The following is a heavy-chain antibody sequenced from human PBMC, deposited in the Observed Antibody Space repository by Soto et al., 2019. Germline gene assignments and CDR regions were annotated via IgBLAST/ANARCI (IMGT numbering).Heavy chain of an antibody. J-gene: IGHJ6*03. D-gene: IGHD2-15*01. CDR1: GGSISSSSYY. CDR2: IYYSGST. CDR3: ARLGCSGGSCYYYYMDV. Sequence: SETLSLTCTVSGGSISSSSYYWGWIRQPPGKGLEWIGSIYYSGSTYYNPSLKSRVTISVDTSKNQFSLKLSSVTAADTAVYYCARLGCSGGSCYYYYMDVWGKGTTVTVSS. V-gene: IGHV4-39*01.